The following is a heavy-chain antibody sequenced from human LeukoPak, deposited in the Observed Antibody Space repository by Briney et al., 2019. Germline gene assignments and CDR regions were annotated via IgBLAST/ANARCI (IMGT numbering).Heavy chain of an antibody. CDR1: GGSLSSYS. D-gene: IGHD3-22*01. CDR2: IYYSGTT. J-gene: IGHJ2*01. CDR3: ARNSGYFYWYFDL. V-gene: IGHV4-59*01. Sequence: PSETLSLTCTVSGGSLSSYSWSWIRQPPGKGLEWIGYIYYSGTTNYNPSLKSRVTISVDTSKNQFSLKLSSVTAADTAVYYCARNSGYFYWYFDLWGRGTLVTVSS.